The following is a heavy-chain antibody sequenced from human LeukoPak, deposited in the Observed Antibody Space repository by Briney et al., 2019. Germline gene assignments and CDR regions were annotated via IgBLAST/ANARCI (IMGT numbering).Heavy chain of an antibody. CDR3: AKEGPYCGGDCYPGFDY. Sequence: PGGSLRLSCAASGFTFSSYSMNWVRQAPGKGLEWVSSISSSSSYIYYADSVKGRFTISRDDSKNTLYLQMNSLRAEDTAVYYCAKEGPYCGGDCYPGFDYWGQGTLVTVSS. D-gene: IGHD2-21*02. V-gene: IGHV3-21*01. J-gene: IGHJ4*02. CDR2: ISSSSSYI. CDR1: GFTFSSYS.